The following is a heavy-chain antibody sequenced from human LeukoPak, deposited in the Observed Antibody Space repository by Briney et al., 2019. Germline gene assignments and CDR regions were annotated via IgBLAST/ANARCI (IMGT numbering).Heavy chain of an antibody. D-gene: IGHD4-17*01. CDR3: ARDDGDYGIDY. Sequence: PGGSLRLSCAASGFTFSSYSMNWVRQAPGKGLEGVSSISSSSSYIYYADSVKGRFTISRDNAKNSLYLQMNSLRAEDTAVYYCARDDGDYGIDYWGQGTLVTVSS. J-gene: IGHJ4*02. V-gene: IGHV3-21*04. CDR2: ISSSSSYI. CDR1: GFTFSSYS.